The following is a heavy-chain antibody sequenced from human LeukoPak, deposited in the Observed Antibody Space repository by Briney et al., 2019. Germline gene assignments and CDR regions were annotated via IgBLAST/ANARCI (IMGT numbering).Heavy chain of an antibody. J-gene: IGHJ4*02. Sequence: GSLRLSCAASEFSFSNYAMTWVRQAPGKGLEWVSSIIGSGGSTYYADSVKGRFTISRDNSKNTLYLQMSSLRAEDTAVYYCAKSLAAAGRMYFDYWGQGTLVTVSS. D-gene: IGHD6-13*01. CDR2: IIGSGGST. CDR3: AKSLAAAGRMYFDY. V-gene: IGHV3-23*01. CDR1: EFSFSNYA.